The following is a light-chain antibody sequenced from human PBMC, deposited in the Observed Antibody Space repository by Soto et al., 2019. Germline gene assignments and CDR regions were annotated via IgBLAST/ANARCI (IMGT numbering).Light chain of an antibody. J-gene: IGKJ5*01. Sequence: EIVLTQSPATLSLSPGERATLSCRASQSISSYLAWYQHKPGQAPRLLIYDASNRATGIPARFTGSGSGADFTLTISRLEPEDFAVYYCQVYGPSPPITFGQGTRLEIK. CDR1: QSISSY. CDR3: QVYGPSPPIT. CDR2: DAS. V-gene: IGKV3-20*01.